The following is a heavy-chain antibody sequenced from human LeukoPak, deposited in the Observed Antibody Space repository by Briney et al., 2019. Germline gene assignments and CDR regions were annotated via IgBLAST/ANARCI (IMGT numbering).Heavy chain of an antibody. Sequence: SETLSLTCTVSGGSISSYYWSWVRQPAGKGLEWIGRIYTSGSTNYNPSLKRRVTMSVDTAKHQFSLKLSSVTAADTAVYYCARGEIVGATGYYFDYWGQGTLVTVSS. CDR1: GGSISSYY. CDR2: IYTSGST. D-gene: IGHD1-26*01. V-gene: IGHV4-4*07. CDR3: ARGEIVGATGYYFDY. J-gene: IGHJ4*02.